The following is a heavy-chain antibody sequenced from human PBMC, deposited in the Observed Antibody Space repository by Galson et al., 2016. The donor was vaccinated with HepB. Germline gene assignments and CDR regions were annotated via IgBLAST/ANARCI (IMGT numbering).Heavy chain of an antibody. J-gene: IGHJ4*02. CDR3: ARGIPQTYYFDY. D-gene: IGHD3-16*01. Sequence: SLRLFCAASGFIFSDYYMSWIGQAPGKGLEWVSHIDGRNTYKNYAAAVKGRFTIPRDNAKNSLYLQMNSLGAEDTAVYYCARGIPQTYYFDYWGQGSLVTVSS. V-gene: IGHV3-11*06. CDR2: IDGRNTYK. CDR1: GFIFSDYY.